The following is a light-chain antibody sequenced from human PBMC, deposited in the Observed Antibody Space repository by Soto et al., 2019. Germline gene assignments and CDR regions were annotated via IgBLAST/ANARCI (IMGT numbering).Light chain of an antibody. CDR2: DTY. Sequence: QSVLTQPPSVSAAPGQMVTISCSGSSSNIGNNRVSWYQQLPGAAPKLLIYDTYERPSGIPDRFAGSKSGTSATRGITGLQTGDEADYYCGTWESSLSAVVFGGGTKVTVL. V-gene: IGLV1-51*01. CDR1: SSNIGNNR. CDR3: GTWESSLSAVV. J-gene: IGLJ2*01.